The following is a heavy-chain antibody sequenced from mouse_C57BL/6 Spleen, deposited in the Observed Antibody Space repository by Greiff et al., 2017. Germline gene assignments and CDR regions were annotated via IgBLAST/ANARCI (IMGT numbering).Heavy chain of an antibody. CDR1: GYTFTDYN. J-gene: IGHJ4*01. Sequence: VQLQQSGPELVKPGASVKIPCKASGYTFTDYNMDWVKQSHGKSLEWIGDINPNNGGTIYNQKFKGKATLTVDKSSSTAYMELRSLTSEDTAVYYCARGDYSNYEDAMDYWGQGTSVTVSS. CDR2: INPNNGGT. CDR3: ARGDYSNYEDAMDY. D-gene: IGHD2-5*01. V-gene: IGHV1-18*01.